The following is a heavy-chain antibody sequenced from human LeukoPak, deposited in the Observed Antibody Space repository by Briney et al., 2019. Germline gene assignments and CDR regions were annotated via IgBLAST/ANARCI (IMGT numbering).Heavy chain of an antibody. V-gene: IGHV1-46*01. CDR1: GYTFTSYY. Sequence: LRASVKVSCKASGYTFTSYYRHWVRQAPGQGLEWMGIINPSGGSTSYAQKCQGRVTMTSDMSTSTVYMELSSLRSEDTAVYYCARRYCSGGSCYPDDYWGQGTLVTVSS. J-gene: IGHJ4*02. CDR2: INPSGGST. D-gene: IGHD2-15*01. CDR3: ARRYCSGGSCYPDDY.